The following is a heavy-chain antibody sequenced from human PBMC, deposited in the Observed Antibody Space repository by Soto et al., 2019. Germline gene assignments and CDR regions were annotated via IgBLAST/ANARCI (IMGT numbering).Heavy chain of an antibody. J-gene: IGHJ4*02. CDR3: ARTPGY. Sequence: SETLCLTCAVYGGSLSDYYWSWIRQPPGKGLEWIGEINHSRSTNYNLSLKSRVTISVDTSKNQFSLKVSSVTAADTAVYYCARTPGYWGQGTLVTVSS. CDR1: GGSLSDYY. V-gene: IGHV4-34*01. CDR2: INHSRST.